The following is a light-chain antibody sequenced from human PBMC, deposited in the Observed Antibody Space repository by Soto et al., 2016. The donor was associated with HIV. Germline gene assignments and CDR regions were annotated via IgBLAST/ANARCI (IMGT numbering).Light chain of an antibody. J-gene: IGKJ1*01. CDR2: ATY. CDR3: QQYYSFPWT. CDR1: QAINSR. V-gene: IGKV1-12*01. Sequence: DIQMTQSPSSVSASVGDRVTITCRASQAINSRLAWYQQNPGKAPEVLITATYTLQDGVPSRFSGSASGGTGTDFTLTIDSLQPEDFATYYCQQYYSFPWTFGQGTKVEIK.